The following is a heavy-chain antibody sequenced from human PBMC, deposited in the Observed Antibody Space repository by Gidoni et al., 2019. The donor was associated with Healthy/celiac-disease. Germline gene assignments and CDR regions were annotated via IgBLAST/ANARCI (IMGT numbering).Heavy chain of an antibody. CDR1: GSSISSYS. CDR3: ARQSGYSSGWYSTFDY. Sequence: QVQLQASGPGLVKPSEPLSLTCTVPGSSISSYSWSWIRQPPGKGLEWIGYIHYSGSTNYNPSLKSRVTISVDTSKNQFSLKLSAVTAADTAVYYCARQSGYSSGWYSTFDYWGQGTLVTVSS. V-gene: IGHV4-59*01. D-gene: IGHD6-19*01. J-gene: IGHJ4*02. CDR2: IHYSGST.